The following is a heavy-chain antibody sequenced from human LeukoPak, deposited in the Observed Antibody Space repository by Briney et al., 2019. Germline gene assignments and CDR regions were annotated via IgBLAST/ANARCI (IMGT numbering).Heavy chain of an antibody. J-gene: IGHJ4*02. Sequence: PGGSLRLSCAASGSTFSSCGMHWVRQSPAKGLEWVAYIRYDGSDKYYIDSVKGRFTIARDNPKETLYLQMTSLSHDDTAVYFCVKDVGVGASYFDNWGQGTLVAVPS. CDR3: VKDVGVGASYFDN. V-gene: IGHV3-30*02. D-gene: IGHD1-26*01. CDR2: IRYDGSDK. CDR1: GSTFSSCG.